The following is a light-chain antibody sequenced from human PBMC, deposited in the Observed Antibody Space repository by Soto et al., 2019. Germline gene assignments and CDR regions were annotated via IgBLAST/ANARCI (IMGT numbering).Light chain of an antibody. Sequence: QSVLTQSPSASASLGASVKFTCTLSSGHSSNAVAWHQQQPEKGPRYLMKLNSDGSHTKGDGIPDRFSGSSSGADRYLTISSLQSEDEADYYCQTWGTGTVVFGGGTKVTVL. CDR2: LNSDGSH. CDR1: SGHSSNA. V-gene: IGLV4-69*01. CDR3: QTWGTGTVV. J-gene: IGLJ2*01.